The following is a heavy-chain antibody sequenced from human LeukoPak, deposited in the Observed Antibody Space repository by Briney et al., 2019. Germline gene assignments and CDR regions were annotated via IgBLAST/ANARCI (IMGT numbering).Heavy chain of an antibody. V-gene: IGHV5-10-1*01. CDR3: ASSSGWSESYYYYYGMDV. J-gene: IGHJ6*02. Sequence: GESLKISCKGSGYSFTSYWISWVRQMPGKGLEWMGRTDPSDSYTNYSPSFQGHVTISADKSISTAYLQWSSLKASDTAMYYCASSSGWSESYYYYYGMDVWGQGTTVTVSS. CDR2: TDPSDSYT. CDR1: GYSFTSYW. D-gene: IGHD6-19*01.